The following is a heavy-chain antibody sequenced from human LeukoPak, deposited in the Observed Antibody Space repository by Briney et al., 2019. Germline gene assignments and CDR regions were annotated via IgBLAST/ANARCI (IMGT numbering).Heavy chain of an antibody. V-gene: IGHV5-51*01. D-gene: IGHD6-13*01. J-gene: IGHJ4*02. CDR1: GYSFTSYW. CDR2: IYPGDSYT. Sequence: GESLKISCKGSGYSFTSYWIGWVRQMPGKGLEWMGIIYPGDSYTRYSPSFQGQVTISADKSISTAYLQWSSLKASDTAMYYCARHVKYGSSSLGGEFDYWGQGTLVTVSS. CDR3: ARHVKYGSSSLGGEFDY.